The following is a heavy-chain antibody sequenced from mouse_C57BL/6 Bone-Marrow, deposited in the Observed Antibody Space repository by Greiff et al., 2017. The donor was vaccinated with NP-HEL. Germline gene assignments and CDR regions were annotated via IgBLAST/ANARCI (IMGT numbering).Heavy chain of an antibody. Sequence: EVQLQQSGAELVRPGSSVKMSCKTSGYTFTSYGINWVKQRPGQGLEWIGYIYIGNGYTEYNEKFKGKATLTSDTSSIPAYMQLISLASEDSAIYVCARKGTWERYFDVWGTGTTVTVSS. J-gene: IGHJ1*03. CDR1: GYTFTSYG. CDR2: IYIGNGYT. CDR3: ARKGTWERYFDV. D-gene: IGHD4-1*01. V-gene: IGHV1-58*01.